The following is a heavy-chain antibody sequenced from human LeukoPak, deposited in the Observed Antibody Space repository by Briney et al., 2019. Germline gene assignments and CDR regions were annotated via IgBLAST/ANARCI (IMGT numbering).Heavy chain of an antibody. J-gene: IGHJ4*02. CDR2: INPSGGST. CDR1: GYTFTSYY. CDR3: ARSYYDSSGPLDY. D-gene: IGHD3-22*01. Sequence: ASVKVSCKASGYTFTSYYIHWVRQAPGQGLEWMGLINPSGGSTSHAQKFQGRVTMTRDTSTSTVYMELSSLRSGDTAVYYCARSYYDSSGPLDYWGQGTLVTVSS. V-gene: IGHV1-46*01.